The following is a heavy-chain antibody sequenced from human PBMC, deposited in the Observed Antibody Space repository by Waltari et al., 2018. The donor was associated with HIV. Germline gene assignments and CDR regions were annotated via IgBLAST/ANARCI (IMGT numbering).Heavy chain of an antibody. Sequence: QVQLKESGPGLVKPSETLSLTCTVFGGSISRYSWSWTRQPAGKGLEWIGRIYTSGSTNFNPSLKRRVTMSVDTSKNQFSLKLNSVTAADTAVYYCAREQRWLQQLDYWGQGTLVTVSS. J-gene: IGHJ4*02. CDR1: GGSISRYS. D-gene: IGHD6-19*01. CDR2: IYTSGST. V-gene: IGHV4-4*07. CDR3: AREQRWLQQLDY.